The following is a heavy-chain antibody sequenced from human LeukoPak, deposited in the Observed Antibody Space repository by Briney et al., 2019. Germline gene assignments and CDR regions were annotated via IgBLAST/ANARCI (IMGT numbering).Heavy chain of an antibody. CDR1: GFTFSSYW. D-gene: IGHD4-17*01. V-gene: IGHV3-7*01. Sequence: NPGGSLRLSCTASGFTFSSYWMSWVRQAPGKGLEWVANIKQDGGDKYYVDSVKDRFTISRDNARNSLYLQMNSLRAEDTAVYYCARVGSPDHGDYDDAFDVWGQGTMVTVSS. CDR2: IKQDGGDK. CDR3: ARVGSPDHGDYDDAFDV. J-gene: IGHJ3*01.